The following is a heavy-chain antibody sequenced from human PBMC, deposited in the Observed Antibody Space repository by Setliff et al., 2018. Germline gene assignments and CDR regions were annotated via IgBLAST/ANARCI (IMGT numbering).Heavy chain of an antibody. Sequence: SETLSLTCTVSGASLRSGSNYWGWFRQPAGKGLEWVGRIYTDGTTNYNPSLKSRVSISADTSMNHFSLRMTSVSAADTAVYYCAKEHVVISFVTNTHHHYGMDVWGQGTRSPSP. CDR3: AKEHVVISFVTNTHHHYGMDV. D-gene: IGHD2-8*01. CDR1: GASLRSGSNY. CDR2: IYTDGTT. J-gene: IGHJ6*02. V-gene: IGHV4-61*02.